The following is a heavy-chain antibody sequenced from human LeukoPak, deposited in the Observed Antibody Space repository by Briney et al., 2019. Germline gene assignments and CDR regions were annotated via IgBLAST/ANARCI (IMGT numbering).Heavy chain of an antibody. D-gene: IGHD4-17*01. J-gene: IGHJ4*02. CDR3: TRVRHGDYFDY. CDR1: GFTFSDHY. Sequence: SGGSLRLSCAAPGFTFSDHYMDWVRQAPGKGLEWVGRVRNKPNTYTTDYAASVKGRFTISRDDSKNSLYLQMNSLKTEDTAVYYCTRVRHGDYFDYWGQGTLVTVSS. V-gene: IGHV3-72*01. CDR2: VRNKPNTYTT.